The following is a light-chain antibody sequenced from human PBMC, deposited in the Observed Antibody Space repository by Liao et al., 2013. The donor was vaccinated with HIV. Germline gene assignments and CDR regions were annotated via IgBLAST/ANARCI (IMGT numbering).Light chain of an antibody. Sequence: SYVLTQPPSLSVAPGKTATISCGGINIGRKSIHWYQQKPGQAPVLVIYYGSDRPSGIPERFSGFSSGNTATLTISTVEVGDEADYYCQLWDSRIDCPVIGGGTKLTVV. CDR3: QLWDSRIDCPV. J-gene: IGLJ3*02. CDR1: NIGRKS. CDR2: YGS. V-gene: IGLV3-21*04.